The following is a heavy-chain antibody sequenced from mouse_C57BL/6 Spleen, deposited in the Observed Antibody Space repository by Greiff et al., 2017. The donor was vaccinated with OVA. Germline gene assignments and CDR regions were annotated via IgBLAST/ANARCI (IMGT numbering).Heavy chain of an antibody. CDR3: ARSGWDWYFDV. CDR2: IYPGDGDT. V-gene: IGHV1-82*01. J-gene: IGHJ1*03. Sequence: VQLQQSGPELVKPGASVKISCKASGYAFSSSWMNWVKQRPGKGLEWIGRIYPGDGDTNYNGKFKGKATLTADKSSSTAYMQLSSLTSEDSAVYCCARSGWDWYFDVWGTGTTVTVSS. CDR1: GYAFSSSW. D-gene: IGHD1-1*02.